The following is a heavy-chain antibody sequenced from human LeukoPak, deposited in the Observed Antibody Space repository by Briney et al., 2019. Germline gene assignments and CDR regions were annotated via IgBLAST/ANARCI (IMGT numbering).Heavy chain of an antibody. D-gene: IGHD2-15*01. J-gene: IGHJ3*02. Sequence: PSETLSLTCTVSGGSISSGGYYWSWIRQHPGTGLEWIGYIYYSGSTYYNPSLKSRVTISVDTSKNQFSLKLSSVTAADTAVYYCARGIVVVVAASAYDAFDIWGQGTMVTVSS. CDR3: ARGIVVVVAASAYDAFDI. CDR1: GGSISSGGYY. CDR2: IYYSGST. V-gene: IGHV4-31*03.